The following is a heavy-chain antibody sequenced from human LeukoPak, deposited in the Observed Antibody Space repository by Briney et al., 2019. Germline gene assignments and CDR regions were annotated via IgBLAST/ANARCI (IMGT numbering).Heavy chain of an antibody. J-gene: IGHJ3*02. Sequence: SETLSLTCAVYGGSFSGYYWSCIRQPPGKGLEWIGEINHSGSTNYNPSLKSRVTISVDTSKNQFSLKLSSVTAADTAVYYCARGRFPGYCSSTSCYRPKGDAFDIWGQGTMVTVSS. V-gene: IGHV4-34*01. CDR3: ARGRFPGYCSSTSCYRPKGDAFDI. CDR1: GGSFSGYY. CDR2: INHSGST. D-gene: IGHD2-2*01.